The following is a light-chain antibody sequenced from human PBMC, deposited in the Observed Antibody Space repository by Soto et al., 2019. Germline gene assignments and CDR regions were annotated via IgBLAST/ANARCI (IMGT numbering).Light chain of an antibody. Sequence: QSVLTQPPSVSGAPGQRVTISCTGSSSNIGAGYDVHWYQQLPGTAPKLLIYGNSNRPSGVPDRFSGSKSGTSASLAITGLQAEDAADYYCQSYDSSLSGSIFGGGTQVTVL. J-gene: IGLJ2*01. CDR1: SSNIGAGYD. CDR2: GNS. CDR3: QSYDSSLSGSI. V-gene: IGLV1-40*01.